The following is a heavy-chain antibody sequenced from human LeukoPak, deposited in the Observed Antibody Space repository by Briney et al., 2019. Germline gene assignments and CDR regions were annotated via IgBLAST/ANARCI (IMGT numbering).Heavy chain of an antibody. CDR2: ISAYNGNT. J-gene: IGHJ5*02. D-gene: IGHD2-2*01. V-gene: IGHV1-18*01. CDR1: GYTFTSYG. Sequence: ASVKVSCKASGYTFTSYGISWVRQAPGQGLEWMGWISAYNGNTNYAQKLQGRVTMTTDTSTSTAYMELRSLRSDDTAVYYCARSEVCSSTSCYNWFDPWGQGTLVTVSS. CDR3: ARSEVCSSTSCYNWFDP.